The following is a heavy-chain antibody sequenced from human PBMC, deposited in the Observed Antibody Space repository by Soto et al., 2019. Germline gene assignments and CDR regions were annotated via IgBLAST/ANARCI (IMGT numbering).Heavy chain of an antibody. CDR3: AREGYYYDGSGYDYYGMDV. CDR1: GFTVSNNY. J-gene: IGHJ6*02. D-gene: IGHD3-22*01. V-gene: IGHV3-66*01. Sequence: EVQLVESGGGLVQPGGSLRLSCAASGFTVSNNYMSWVRQAPGKGLEWVSVMYSGGSTYYADSVKGRFIISRDNSKNTLYLQMNSLRAEDTAVYYCAREGYYYDGSGYDYYGMDVWGQATTVTVSS. CDR2: MYSGGST.